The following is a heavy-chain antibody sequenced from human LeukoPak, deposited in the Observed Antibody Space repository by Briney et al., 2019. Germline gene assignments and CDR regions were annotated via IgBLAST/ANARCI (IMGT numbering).Heavy chain of an antibody. CDR3: ARFLSSGSYFFDY. J-gene: IGHJ4*02. CDR2: IYYSGST. V-gene: IGHV4-59*12. D-gene: IGHD3-10*01. Sequence: PSETLSLTCTVSGGSISSYYWSWIRQPPGKGLEWIGYIYYSGSTNYNPSLKSRVTISVDTSKNQFSLKLSSVTAADTAVYYCARFLSSGSYFFDYWGQGTLVTVSS. CDR1: GGSISSYY.